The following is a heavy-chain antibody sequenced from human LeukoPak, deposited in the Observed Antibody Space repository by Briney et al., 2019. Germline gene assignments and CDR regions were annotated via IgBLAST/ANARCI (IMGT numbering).Heavy chain of an antibody. CDR1: GGPISSYY. J-gene: IGHJ2*01. CDR2: IYTSGST. Sequence: SETLSLTCTVSGGPISSYYWSWIRQPAGKGLEWIGRIYTSGSTNYNPSLKSRVTMSVDTSKNQFSLKLSSVTAADTAVYYCARVLWFGEWNWYFDLWGRGTLVTVSS. D-gene: IGHD3-10*01. CDR3: ARVLWFGEWNWYFDL. V-gene: IGHV4-4*07.